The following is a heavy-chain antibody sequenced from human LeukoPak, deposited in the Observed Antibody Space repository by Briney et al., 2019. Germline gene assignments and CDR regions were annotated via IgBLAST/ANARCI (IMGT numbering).Heavy chain of an antibody. CDR1: GFTFSSYW. V-gene: IGHV3-7*01. CDR3: ARDLYYYDSSGYSNFDY. J-gene: IGHJ4*02. D-gene: IGHD3-22*01. CDR2: IKQDGSEK. Sequence: QTGGSLRISCAASGFTFSSYWMSWVRQAPGKGLEWVANIKQDGSEKYYVDSVKGRFTISRDNAKNSLYLQMNSLRAEDTAVYYCARDLYYYDSSGYSNFDYWGQGTLVTVSS.